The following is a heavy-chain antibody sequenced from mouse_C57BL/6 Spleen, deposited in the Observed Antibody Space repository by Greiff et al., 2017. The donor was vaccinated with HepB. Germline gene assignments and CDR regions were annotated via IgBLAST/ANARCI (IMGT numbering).Heavy chain of an antibody. CDR2: IRSKSNNYAT. J-gene: IGHJ4*01. CDR3: VRHGILAMDY. CDR1: GFSFNTYA. D-gene: IGHD4-1*01. Sequence: EVQGVESGGGLVQPKGSLKLSCAASGFSFNTYAMNWVRQAPGKGLEWVARIRSKSNNYATYYADSVKDRFTISRDDSESMLYLQMNNLKTEDTAMYYCVRHGILAMDYWGQGTSVTVSS. V-gene: IGHV10-1*01.